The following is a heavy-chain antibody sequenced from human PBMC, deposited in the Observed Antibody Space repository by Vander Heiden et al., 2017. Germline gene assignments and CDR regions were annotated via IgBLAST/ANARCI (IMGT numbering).Heavy chain of an antibody. CDR2: ISASGGST. D-gene: IGHD6-13*01. J-gene: IGHJ4*02. CDR3: ATDLQYTSNLYGDS. Sequence: EVQLLESGGGLVQPGGSLRLSCAPPGSTFSNDGMSWVRQAPGKGLDWVSAISASGGSTYYADSVKGRFTMPRDNSANMLYVQMNSLRADDTGVYYCATDLQYTSNLYGDSWGQGTLVTVSS. V-gene: IGHV3-23*01. CDR1: GSTFSNDG.